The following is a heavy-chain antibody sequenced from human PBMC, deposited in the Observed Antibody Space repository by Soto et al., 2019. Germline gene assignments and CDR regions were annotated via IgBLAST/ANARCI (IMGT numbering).Heavy chain of an antibody. CDR2: IYHSWST. CDR3: ARVPGL. V-gene: IGHV4-30-2*01. J-gene: IGHJ2*01. Sequence: QLQLQESGSGLVKPSQTLSLTCAVSVGSISSGGYSWSWIRQPPGKGLEWIGYIYHSWSTYYNPSLKSRVTASVDRSKNQFSLKLSSVTAADMAVFYCARVPGLWGRGTLVTVSS. CDR1: VGSISSGGYS.